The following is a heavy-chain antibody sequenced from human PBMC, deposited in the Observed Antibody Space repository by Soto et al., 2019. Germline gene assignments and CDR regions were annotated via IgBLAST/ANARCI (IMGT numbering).Heavy chain of an antibody. V-gene: IGHV1-69*13. D-gene: IGHD1-20*01. J-gene: IGHJ5*02. Sequence: SVKVSCKAFGGTFTKYAISWVRQAPGQGLEWMGGITPIFGTTKYAQKFEGRVTMTADESTNTAYMELTSLISEDTAVYYRARDREVSTRPGGWFDPWGQGTLVTVSS. CDR1: GGTFTKYA. CDR2: ITPIFGTT. CDR3: ARDREVSTRPGGWFDP.